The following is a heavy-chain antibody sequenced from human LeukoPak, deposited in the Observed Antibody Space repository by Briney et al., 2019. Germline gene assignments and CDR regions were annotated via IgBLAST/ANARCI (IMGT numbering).Heavy chain of an antibody. D-gene: IGHD6-13*01. J-gene: IGHJ5*02. Sequence: GGSLRLSCAVSGFTFSSYAMNWVRQAPGKGLEWVSGISGSGDSTYYADSVKGRFTISRDKSKNTLYLQMNSLRAEDTAVYYCAKDIAAAGMIMWFDPWGQGTLVTVSS. CDR1: GFTFSSYA. CDR2: ISGSGDST. V-gene: IGHV3-23*01. CDR3: AKDIAAAGMIMWFDP.